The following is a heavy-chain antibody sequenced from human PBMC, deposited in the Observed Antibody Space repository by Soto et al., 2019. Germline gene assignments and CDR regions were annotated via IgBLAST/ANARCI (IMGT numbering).Heavy chain of an antibody. D-gene: IGHD3-22*01. CDR3: ASTYYDSSEDYYYYGMDV. CDR2: IIPIFGTA. J-gene: IGHJ6*02. V-gene: IGHV1-69*01. Sequence: QVQLVQSGAEVKKPGSSVKVSCKASGGTFSSYAISWVRQAPGQGLEWMGGIIPIFGTANYAQKFQGRVTITADESTSTAYMELSSLRSEDTAVYYCASTYYDSSEDYYYYGMDVWGQGTTVTVSS. CDR1: GGTFSSYA.